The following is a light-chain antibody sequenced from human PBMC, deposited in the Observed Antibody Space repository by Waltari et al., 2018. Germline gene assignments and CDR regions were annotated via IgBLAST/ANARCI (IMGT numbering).Light chain of an antibody. CDR1: QLGNKY. Sequence: SYELTQPPSVSVSPGQTASITCSGDQLGNKYVSWYQQKPGQSTVLIIYQDTKRPSGIPERLSGSNSGNTATLTISGTQVMDEGDYYCQAWDTISAGLGGGTKLTVL. V-gene: IGLV3-1*01. CDR2: QDT. J-gene: IGLJ2*01. CDR3: QAWDTISAG.